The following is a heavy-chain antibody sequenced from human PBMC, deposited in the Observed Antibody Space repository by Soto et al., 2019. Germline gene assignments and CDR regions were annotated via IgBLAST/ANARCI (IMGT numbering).Heavy chain of an antibody. J-gene: IGHJ4*02. CDR2: VGTVGDT. CDR1: GFSFSSHD. D-gene: IGHD2-15*01. CDR3: ARSFCSGGSCPGIGFDY. V-gene: IGHV3-13*01. Sequence: GGSLRLSCAASGFSFSSHDMHWVRQATEKGLEWVSGVGTVGDTYYSGSVKGRFTISRENARNSFYLQMNSLRAGDTAVYYCARSFCSGGSCPGIGFDYWGQGTLVTVSS.